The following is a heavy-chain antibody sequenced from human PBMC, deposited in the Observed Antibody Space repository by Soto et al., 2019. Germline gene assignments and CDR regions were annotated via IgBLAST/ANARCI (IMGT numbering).Heavy chain of an antibody. CDR1: GFTFSSYA. CDR2: ISGSGGST. V-gene: IGHV3-23*01. J-gene: IGHJ4*02. Sequence: GGSLRLSCAASGFTFSSYAMSWVRQAPGKGLEWVSAISGSGGSTYYADSVKGRFTISRDNSKNTLYLQMNSLRAEDTAVYYWAKSMSSSWYRLWNPRSQMYYFDYWGQGTLVTVSS. CDR3: AKSMSSSWYRLWNPRSQMYYFDY. D-gene: IGHD6-13*01.